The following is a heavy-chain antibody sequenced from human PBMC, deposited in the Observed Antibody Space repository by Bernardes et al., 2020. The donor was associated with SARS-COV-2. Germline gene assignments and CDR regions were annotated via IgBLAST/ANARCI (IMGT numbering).Heavy chain of an antibody. V-gene: IGHV1-18*01. J-gene: IGHJ5*02. Sequence: ASVKVSCKASGYTFTSHGISWVRQAPGQGLEWMGWISAYNGNTNYAQKLQGRVTMTTDTSTSTAYMELRSLRSDDTAVYYCAIGEGLRYFDWLLFPSWFDPWGQGTLVTVSS. CDR3: AIGEGLRYFDWLLFPSWFDP. D-gene: IGHD3-9*01. CDR1: GYTFTSHG. CDR2: ISAYNGNT.